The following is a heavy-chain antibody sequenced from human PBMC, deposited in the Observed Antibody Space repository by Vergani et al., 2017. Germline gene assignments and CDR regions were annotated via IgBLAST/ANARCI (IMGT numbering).Heavy chain of an antibody. CDR1: GGTFSSYA. J-gene: IGHJ6*02. CDR3: ARERRDLAAVGSNYYYYYGMDV. D-gene: IGHD6-13*01. CDR2: IIPIFGTA. V-gene: IGHV1-69*18. Sequence: QVQLVQSGAEVKKPGSSVKVSCKASGGTFSSYAISWVRQAPGQGLEWMGRIIPIFGTANYAQKFQGRVTITADESTSTAYMELSSLRSEDTAVYYCARERRDLAAVGSNYYYYYGMDVWGQGTTVTVSS.